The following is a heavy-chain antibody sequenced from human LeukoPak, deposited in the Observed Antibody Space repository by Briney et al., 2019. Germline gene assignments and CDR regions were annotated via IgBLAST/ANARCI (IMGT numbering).Heavy chain of an antibody. CDR3: ARDPLVTSGNFDY. D-gene: IGHD3-10*01. CDR2: ISASSNYI. Sequence: PGGPLRLSCAASGFTFSRYSMNWVRQAPGKGLEWVSSISASSNYIYYADSVKGRFTISRDNAKNSVYLQLNSLRAEDTAVYFCARDPLVTSGNFDYWGQGTLVTVSS. V-gene: IGHV3-21*01. J-gene: IGHJ4*02. CDR1: GFTFSRYS.